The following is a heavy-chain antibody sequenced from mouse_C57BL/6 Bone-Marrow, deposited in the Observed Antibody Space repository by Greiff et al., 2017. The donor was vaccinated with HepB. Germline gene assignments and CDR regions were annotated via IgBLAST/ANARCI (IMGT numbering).Heavy chain of an antibody. V-gene: IGHV3-6*01. D-gene: IGHD4-1*01. CDR2: ISYDGSN. CDR3: ASLLGRGDY. Sequence: DVKLQESGPGLVKPSQSLSLTCSVTGYSITSGYYWNWIRQFPGNKLEWMGYISYDGSNNYNPSLKNRISITRDTSKNQFFLKLNSVTTEDTATYYCASLLGRGDYWGQGTSVTVSS. CDR1: GYSITSGYY. J-gene: IGHJ4*01.